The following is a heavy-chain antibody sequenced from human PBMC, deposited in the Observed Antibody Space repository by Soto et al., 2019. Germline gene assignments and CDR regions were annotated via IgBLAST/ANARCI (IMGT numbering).Heavy chain of an antibody. V-gene: IGHV3-30*03. Sequence: QVHLVDSGAGVVQPGMSLRLSCAASGFTFSSYGIHWVRQAPGKGLYWVAVISYDVSNKYYADSVKGRFTISRDNSKNAGYRALYILRAEGQAVDYCARAYCTNGICYSGLLDSWGQGTLVTVSS. CDR2: ISYDVSNK. J-gene: IGHJ5*01. CDR1: GFTFSSYG. D-gene: IGHD2-8*01. CDR3: ARAYCTNGICYSGLLDS.